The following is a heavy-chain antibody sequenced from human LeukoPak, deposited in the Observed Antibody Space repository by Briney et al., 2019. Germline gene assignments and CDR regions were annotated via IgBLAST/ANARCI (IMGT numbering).Heavy chain of an antibody. CDR3: ADTPYDSSGPSFDY. CDR1: GFTFSRYG. J-gene: IGHJ4*02. CDR2: IQYDGANK. Sequence: GGSLRPSCATSGFTFSRYGMHWVRQAPGKGLEWVAFIQYDGANKYYTDSVKGRFTVSRDNSKNTLYLQMSSLITEDTAVYYCADTPYDSSGPSFDYWGPGTLVTVSS. V-gene: IGHV3-30*02. D-gene: IGHD3-22*01.